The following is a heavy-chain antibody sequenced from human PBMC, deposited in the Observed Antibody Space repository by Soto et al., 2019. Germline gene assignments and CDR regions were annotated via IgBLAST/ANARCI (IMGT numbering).Heavy chain of an antibody. D-gene: IGHD2-2*01. V-gene: IGHV1-2*04. Sequence: ASVKVSCKASGYTFTGYYMHWVRQAPGQGLEWMGWINPNSGGTNYAQKFQGWVTMTRDTSISTAYMELSRLRSDDTAVYYCARDPAGLDCSSTSCRSGYYYYGMDVWGQGTTVTVSS. CDR2: INPNSGGT. J-gene: IGHJ6*02. CDR1: GYTFTGYY. CDR3: ARDPAGLDCSSTSCRSGYYYYGMDV.